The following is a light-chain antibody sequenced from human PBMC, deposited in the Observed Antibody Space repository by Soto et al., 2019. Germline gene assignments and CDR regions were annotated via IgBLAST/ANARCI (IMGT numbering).Light chain of an antibody. CDR1: RSNIGSNT. CDR2: NNA. Sequence: QAVVTQAPSASGTPGQRVTISCSGSRSNIGSNTVNWYQQLPGTAPKLLIYNNAQRPSGVPDRFSGSKSGTSASLAIGGLQSEDEADYYCAVWDDSLNGWVFGGGTKLTVL. V-gene: IGLV1-44*01. J-gene: IGLJ3*02. CDR3: AVWDDSLNGWV.